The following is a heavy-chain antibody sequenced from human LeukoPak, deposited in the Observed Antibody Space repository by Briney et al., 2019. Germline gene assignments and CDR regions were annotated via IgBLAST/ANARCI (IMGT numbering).Heavy chain of an antibody. J-gene: IGHJ6*03. Sequence: GASVKVSRKASGGTFSSYAISWVRQAPGQGLEWMGRIIPILGIANYAQKFQGRVTITADKSTSTAYMELSSLRSEDTAVYYCASSKPDAISLYYYYYYMDVWGKGTTVTVSS. CDR3: ASSKPDAISLYYYYYYMDV. CDR1: GGTFSSYA. CDR2: IIPILGIA. D-gene: IGHD2-2*02. V-gene: IGHV1-69*04.